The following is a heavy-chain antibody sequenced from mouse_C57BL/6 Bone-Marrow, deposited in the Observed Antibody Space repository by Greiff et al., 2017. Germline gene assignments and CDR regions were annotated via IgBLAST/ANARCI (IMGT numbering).Heavy chain of an antibody. D-gene: IGHD2-14*01. Sequence: EVKLVESGGGLVQPGGSMKLSCVASGFTFSNYWMNWVRQSPEKGLEWVAQIRLKSDNYATHYAESVKGRFTITRDDSKSSVHLQMNNLRAEDTGIYYCTYYREWYAMDYWGQGTSVTVSS. V-gene: IGHV6-3*01. CDR2: IRLKSDNYAT. J-gene: IGHJ4*01. CDR3: TYYREWYAMDY. CDR1: GFTFSNYW.